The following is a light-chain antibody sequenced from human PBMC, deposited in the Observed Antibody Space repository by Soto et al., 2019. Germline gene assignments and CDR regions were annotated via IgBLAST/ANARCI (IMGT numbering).Light chain of an antibody. Sequence: QAVVTQSPSASASLGASVKLTCTLSSGHTSYSIAWHQQQPEKGPRYLMKLNSDGSHSKGDGIPDRFSGSSSEAERYLTISSLQSEDEADYYCHAWGTGIQVFGGGTQLTVL. CDR3: HAWGTGIQV. CDR2: LNSDGSH. CDR1: SGHTSYS. J-gene: IGLJ3*02. V-gene: IGLV4-69*01.